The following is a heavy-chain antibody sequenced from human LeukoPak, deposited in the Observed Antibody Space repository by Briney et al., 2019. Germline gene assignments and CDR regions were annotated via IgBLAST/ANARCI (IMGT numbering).Heavy chain of an antibody. J-gene: IGHJ4*02. V-gene: IGHV1-2*02. Sequence: GASVKVSCKASGYTFTGYYIHWVRQAPGQGLEWMGWINPNSGGTDYAQKFQGRVTMTRDTSISTAYMELSRLRSDDTAVYYCARDRAYYYDSSGYYYVFDYWGQGTLVTVSS. CDR2: INPNSGGT. CDR1: GYTFTGYY. CDR3: ARDRAYYYDSSGYYYVFDY. D-gene: IGHD3-22*01.